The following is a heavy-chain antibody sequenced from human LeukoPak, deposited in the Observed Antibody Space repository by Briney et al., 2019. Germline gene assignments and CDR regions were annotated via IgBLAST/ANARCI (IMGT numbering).Heavy chain of an antibody. CDR2: IKSKTDGGTA. V-gene: IGHV3-15*01. Sequence: GGSLRLSCAASGFTFSNAWMSWVRQAPGKGLEWVGRIKSKTDGGTADYAAPVKGRFTISRDNSKNTLYLQMNSLRAEDTAVYYCAKGYSSGWRAEYFQHWGQGTLVTVSS. CDR3: AKGYSSGWRAEYFQH. J-gene: IGHJ1*01. CDR1: GFTFSNAW. D-gene: IGHD6-19*01.